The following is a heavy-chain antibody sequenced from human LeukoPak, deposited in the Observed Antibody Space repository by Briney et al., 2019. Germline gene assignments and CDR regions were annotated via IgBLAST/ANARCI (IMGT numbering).Heavy chain of an antibody. J-gene: IGHJ3*02. CDR1: GGSISSSSYY. V-gene: IGHV4-39*01. D-gene: IGHD3-3*01. CDR2: IFCSGTT. CDR3: GRHARREELRHGAFDI. Sequence: PSETLSLTCTVSGGSISSSSYYWGWIRQSPGKGLEWIGSIFCSGTTYYNPSLKSRITMSVDTSKNQFSLKVSSVTAADTAVYYCGRHARREELRHGAFDIWGQGTMVIVSS.